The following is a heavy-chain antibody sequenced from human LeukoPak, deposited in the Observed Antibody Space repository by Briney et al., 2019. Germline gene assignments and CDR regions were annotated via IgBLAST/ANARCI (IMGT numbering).Heavy chain of an antibody. J-gene: IGHJ4*02. V-gene: IGHV4-30-4*01. D-gene: IGHD6-19*01. CDR3: ARDPRGIAVAGL. Sequence: PSETLSLTCTVSNDSISSGDYYWNWIRQPPGKGLEWIGYIFHRGGTLYNPSLKSRILFSVDTSQNQFSLKLNSVTAADTAVYYCARDPRGIAVAGLWGQGTLVTVSS. CDR2: IFHRGGT. CDR1: NDSISSGDYY.